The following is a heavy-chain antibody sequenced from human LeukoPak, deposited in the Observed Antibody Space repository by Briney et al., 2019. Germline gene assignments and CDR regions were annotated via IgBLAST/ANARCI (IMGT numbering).Heavy chain of an antibody. CDR3: ARDPSASYDSSGYSPDVLGY. Sequence: PGGSLRLSCAASGFTFSDYYMSWIRQAPGKGLEWVSYISSSGSTIYYADSVKGRFTISRDNAKNSLYLQMNSLRAKDTAVYYCARDPSASYDSSGYSPDVLGYWGQGTLVTVSS. J-gene: IGHJ4*02. V-gene: IGHV3-11*01. CDR1: GFTFSDYY. D-gene: IGHD3-22*01. CDR2: ISSSGSTI.